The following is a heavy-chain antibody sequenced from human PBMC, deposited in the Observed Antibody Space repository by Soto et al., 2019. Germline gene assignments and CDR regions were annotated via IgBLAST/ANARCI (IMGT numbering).Heavy chain of an antibody. D-gene: IGHD2-2*01. CDR2: IGTDGNT. Sequence: GGSLRLSCAASGFTFNSYAMNWVRQAPGKGLAWVSAIGTDGNTYYANSVKGRFTISRDNSRTTLYLQMNSLRVEDTALYYCVRKYPGTRPFDYRGQGTLVTVST. CDR1: GFTFNSYA. V-gene: IGHV3-23*01. CDR3: VRKYPGTRPFDY. J-gene: IGHJ4*01.